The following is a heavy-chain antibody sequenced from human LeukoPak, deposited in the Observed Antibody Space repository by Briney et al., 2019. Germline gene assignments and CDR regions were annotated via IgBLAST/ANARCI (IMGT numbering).Heavy chain of an antibody. V-gene: IGHV1-2*07. CDR1: AYTFTFYY. CDR2: INPNSGGT. CDR3: ARDGDFWCGSNGMDV. Sequence: ASVKVSFTASAYTFTFYYMHWVRQAQGQGHELMGWINPNSGGTNYSYEVQGKVTMTRYRAISTAYMDLSRLSSDDTAVYYCARDGDFWCGSNGMDVWGQGPTVRVFS. J-gene: IGHJ6*02. D-gene: IGHD3-3*01.